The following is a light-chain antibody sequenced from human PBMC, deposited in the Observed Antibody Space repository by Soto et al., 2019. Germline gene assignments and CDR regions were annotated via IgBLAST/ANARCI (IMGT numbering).Light chain of an antibody. CDR2: EDS. CDR3: CSYAGSSSWV. V-gene: IGLV2-23*01. J-gene: IGLJ2*01. Sequence: QSALTQPASVSGSPGQSITISCTGTSSDVGSYNLVSWYQHHPGTAPKVIIYEDSKRPSGASNRFSGSKSGNTASLTISGLQAEDEADYYCCSYAGSSSWVFGGGTKLTVL. CDR1: SSDVGSYNL.